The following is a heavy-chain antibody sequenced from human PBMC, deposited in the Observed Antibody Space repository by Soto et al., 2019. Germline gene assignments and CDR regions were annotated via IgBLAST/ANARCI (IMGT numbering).Heavy chain of an antibody. CDR1: GGSISSTDHY. V-gene: IGHV4-30-4*01. J-gene: IGHJ4*02. CDR2: IYYSGNT. Sequence: QVQLHESGPGLVKPSQTLSLTCTVSGGSISSTDHYWSWIRQSPGKGLEWIGYIYYSGNTYYNPSLKSRVTISIDTPKNQFSLKLTSVTAPDAAVYFCARGAFLSPVGNWGQGTLVTVSS. D-gene: IGHD1-26*01. CDR3: ARGAFLSPVGN.